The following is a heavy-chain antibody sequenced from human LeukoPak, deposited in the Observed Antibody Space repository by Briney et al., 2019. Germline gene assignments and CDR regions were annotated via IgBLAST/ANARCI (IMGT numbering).Heavy chain of an antibody. Sequence: PSQTLSLTSTVSGGSISSNTYYWDWIRQPPGKGLECIGSIYYGGSTYYNPSLKSRVIISVDTSKNQFSLKLSSVTAADTAVYYCARAYYYASSAFDIWGQGTMVTVSS. J-gene: IGHJ3*02. CDR3: ARAYYYASSAFDI. D-gene: IGHD3-22*01. CDR1: GGSISSNTYY. CDR2: IYYGGST. V-gene: IGHV4-39*01.